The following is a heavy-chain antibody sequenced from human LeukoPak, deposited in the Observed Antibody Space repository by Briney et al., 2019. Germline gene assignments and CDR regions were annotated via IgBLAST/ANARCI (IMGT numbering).Heavy chain of an antibody. D-gene: IGHD3-16*01. CDR3: ARAGGSDAFDI. V-gene: IGHV3-30*04. CDR2: ISYDGSNK. J-gene: IGHJ3*02. Sequence: GGSLRLSCAASGFTFSSYAMHWVRQAPGKGLEWVAVISYDGSNKYYADSVKGRFTISRDNSKNTLYLQMNSLRAEDTDVYYCARAGGSDAFDIWGQGTMVTVSS. CDR1: GFTFSSYA.